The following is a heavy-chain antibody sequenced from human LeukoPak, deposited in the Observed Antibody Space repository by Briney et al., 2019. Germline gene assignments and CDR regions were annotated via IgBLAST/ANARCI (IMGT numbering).Heavy chain of an antibody. CDR3: ARDCGVCGYSSSRTYYYGMDV. Sequence: GESLKVSCKASGYTFTSYGISWVRQAPGQGLEWMGWISAYNGNTNYAQKLQGRVTMTTDTSTSTAYMELRSLRSDDTAVYYCARDCGVCGYSSSRTYYYGMDVWGQGTTVTVSS. CDR2: ISAYNGNT. J-gene: IGHJ6*02. D-gene: IGHD6-13*01. V-gene: IGHV1-18*01. CDR1: GYTFTSYG.